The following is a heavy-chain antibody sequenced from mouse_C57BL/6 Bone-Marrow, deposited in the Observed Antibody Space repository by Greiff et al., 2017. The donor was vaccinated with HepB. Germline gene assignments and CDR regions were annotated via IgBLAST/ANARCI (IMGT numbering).Heavy chain of an antibody. J-gene: IGHJ4*01. D-gene: IGHD1-1*01. CDR3: TRASITTGVATYYAMDY. CDR2: ISSGGDYI. CDR1: GFTFSSYA. Sequence: EVKLVESGEGLVKPGGSLKLSCAASGFTFSSYAMSWVRQTPEKRLEWVAYISSGGDYIYYADTVKGRFTISRDNARNTLYLQMSSLKSEDTAMYYCTRASITTGVATYYAMDYWGQGTSVTVSS. V-gene: IGHV5-9-1*02.